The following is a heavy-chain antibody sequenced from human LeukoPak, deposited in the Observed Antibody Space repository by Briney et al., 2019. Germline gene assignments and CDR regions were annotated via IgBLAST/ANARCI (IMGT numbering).Heavy chain of an antibody. CDR1: GYSFSSYW. CDR2: IYPGGSET. Sequence: GESLKISCKGLGYSFSSYWNAWVRQRPGKGVEWMGIIYPGGSETRYDPSFQGKITISADSSTSTAYLQWSSLRASDTAMYYCARASRDGYNQNFDHWGQGTLVTVSS. J-gene: IGHJ4*02. V-gene: IGHV5-51*01. CDR3: ARASRDGYNQNFDH. D-gene: IGHD5-24*01.